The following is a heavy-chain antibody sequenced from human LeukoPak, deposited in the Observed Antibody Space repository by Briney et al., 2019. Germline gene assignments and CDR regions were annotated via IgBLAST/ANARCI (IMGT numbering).Heavy chain of an antibody. D-gene: IGHD6-13*01. CDR1: GGSINKYY. CDR3: ARHEEGSWYRGGAEY. J-gene: IGHJ4*02. V-gene: IGHV4-59*08. CDR2: ISYTGST. Sequence: SETLSLTCTVSGGSINKYYWSWIRQPPGKGLEWIGYISYTGSTNYNPSLKSRVTISVDTSKNQFSLKLTSVTAADTAVYYCARHEEGSWYRGGAEYWGQGTLVTVSS.